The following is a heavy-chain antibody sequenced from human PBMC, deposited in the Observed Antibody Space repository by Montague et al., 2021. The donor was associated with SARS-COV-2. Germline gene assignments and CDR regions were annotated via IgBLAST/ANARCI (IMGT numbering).Heavy chain of an antibody. V-gene: IGHV4-39*01. Sequence: SETLSLTCTVSGGSISSSSYYWGWIRQPPGKGLEWIGSIYYSGSTYYNPSLKSRVTISVDTSKNQFSLKLSSMTAADTAVYYCATYYDILTGYYIDAFDIWGQGTMVTVSS. CDR3: ATYYDILTGYYIDAFDI. CDR1: GGSISSSSYY. D-gene: IGHD3-9*01. CDR2: IYYSGST. J-gene: IGHJ3*02.